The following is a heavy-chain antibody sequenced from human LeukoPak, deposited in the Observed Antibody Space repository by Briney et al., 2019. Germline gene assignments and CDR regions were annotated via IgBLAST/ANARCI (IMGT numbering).Heavy chain of an antibody. V-gene: IGHV4-59*01. CDR1: GGSISSYY. CDR3: ARDGRGYCSGGSCYHYYGMDV. D-gene: IGHD2-15*01. CDR2: IYYSGST. J-gene: IGHJ6*04. Sequence: SETLSLTSTASGGSISSYYWSWIRQPPGKGLEWIGYIYYSGSTNYNPSLKSRVTISVDTSKNQFSLKLSSVTAADTAVYYCARDGRGYCSGGSCYHYYGMDVWGKGTTVTVSS.